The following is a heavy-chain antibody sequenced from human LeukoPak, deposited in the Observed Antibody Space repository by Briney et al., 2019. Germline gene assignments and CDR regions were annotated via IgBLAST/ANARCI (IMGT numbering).Heavy chain of an antibody. Sequence: SETLSLTCAVYGGSFSGYYWSWIRQPPGKGLEWIGEINHSGSTNYNPSLKSRVTISVDTSKNQFSLKLSSVTAADTAVYYCARGKLNDIVVVPAAIRYYYYGMDVWGQGTTVTVSS. J-gene: IGHJ6*02. D-gene: IGHD2-2*01. CDR2: INHSGST. V-gene: IGHV4-34*01. CDR1: GGSFSGYY. CDR3: ARGKLNDIVVVPAAIRYYYYGMDV.